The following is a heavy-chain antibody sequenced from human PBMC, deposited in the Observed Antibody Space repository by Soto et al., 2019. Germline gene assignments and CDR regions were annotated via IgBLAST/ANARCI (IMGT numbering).Heavy chain of an antibody. D-gene: IGHD5-18*01. Sequence: PSETLSLTCTVSGGSIISYYWSWIRQPPGKGLEWIGYISKSGSANYNPSLKSRVTMSVDTSKSQFSLRMSSVTAADTAVYYCVRVGGSSFGYFGYWGQGALGTV. CDR3: VRVGGSSFGYFGY. CDR1: GGSIISYY. J-gene: IGHJ4*02. CDR2: ISKSGSA. V-gene: IGHV4-59*01.